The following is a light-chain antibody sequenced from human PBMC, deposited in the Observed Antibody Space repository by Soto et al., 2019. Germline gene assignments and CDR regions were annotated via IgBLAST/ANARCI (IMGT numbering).Light chain of an antibody. CDR1: SSDVGGYNY. CDR2: DVS. J-gene: IGLJ1*01. Sequence: QSARTQPASVSWSPGQSITISCTGTSSDVGGYNYVSWYQQHPGKAPKLMIYDVSNRPSGVSNRFSGSKSGNTASLTISGLQAEDEADYYCSSYTSSSTRVFGTGTKLTVL. CDR3: SSYTSSSTRV. V-gene: IGLV2-14*01.